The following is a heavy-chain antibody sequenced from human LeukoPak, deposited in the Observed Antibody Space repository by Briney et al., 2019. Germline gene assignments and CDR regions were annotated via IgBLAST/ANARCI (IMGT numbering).Heavy chain of an antibody. CDR3: ARLVGATSD. V-gene: IGHV4-30-2*01. Sequence: YYMSWIRQPPGKGLEWIGYIYHSGSTYYNPSLKSRVTISVDRSKNQFSLKLSSVTAADTAVYYCARLVGATSDWGQGTLVTVSS. CDR2: IYHSGST. CDR1: YY. D-gene: IGHD1-26*01. J-gene: IGHJ4*02.